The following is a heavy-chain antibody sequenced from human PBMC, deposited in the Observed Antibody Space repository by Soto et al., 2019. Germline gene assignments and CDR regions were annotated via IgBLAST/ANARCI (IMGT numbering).Heavy chain of an antibody. CDR1: GYIFVNYG. V-gene: IGHV1-18*01. CDR3: AMVENYVTPTPQDV. D-gene: IGHD3-16*01. J-gene: IGHJ6*01. Sequence: QVQLVQSGDEVKKPGASVKVSCKASGYIFVNYGIAWVRQAPGQGLEWMGCISPYSGNTHYAGRVQGRLTMTTDTSTSKAYMDLGSLTSDDTAVYYCAMVENYVTPTPQDVW. CDR2: ISPYSGNT.